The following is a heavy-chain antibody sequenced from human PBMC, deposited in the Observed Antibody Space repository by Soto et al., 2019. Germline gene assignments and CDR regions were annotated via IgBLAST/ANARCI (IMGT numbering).Heavy chain of an antibody. V-gene: IGHV5-51*01. CDR2: IYPGDSDT. J-gene: IGHJ6*02. D-gene: IGHD5-12*01. CDR1: GYSFTSYW. CDR3: ARLASSGYPSPPPDYYCGMDV. Sequence: GESLKISCKGSGYSFTSYWIGWVRQMPGKGLEWMGIIYPGDSDTRYSPSFQGQVTISADKSISTAYLQWSSLKASDTAMYYCARLASSGYPSPPPDYYCGMDVWGQGTTVAASS.